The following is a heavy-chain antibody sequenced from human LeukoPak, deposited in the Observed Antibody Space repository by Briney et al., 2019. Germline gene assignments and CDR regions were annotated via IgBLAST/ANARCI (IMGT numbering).Heavy chain of an antibody. CDR1: EFTFGDYA. D-gene: IGHD5-12*01. J-gene: IGHJ6*02. CDR2: IRNEAFGGAT. Sequence: GGSLRLSCTASEFTFGDYALSWVRQAPGKGLEWVGLIRNEAFGGATEYAASVEGRFSISRDNSKSIAYLQMNSLQTEDTAVYYCTRGGIVATIGYGMDVWGQGTTVTVFS. V-gene: IGHV3-49*04. CDR3: TRGGIVATIGYGMDV.